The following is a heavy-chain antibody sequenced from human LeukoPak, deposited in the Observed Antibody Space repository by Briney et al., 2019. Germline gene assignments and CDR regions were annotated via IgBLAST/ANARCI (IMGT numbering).Heavy chain of an antibody. V-gene: IGHV3-53*01. CDR3: ARPNYYMKDAFDI. J-gene: IGHJ3*02. CDR1: GFTVSNNY. CDR2: IYSGGGT. Sequence: PGGSLRLSCAASGFTVSNNYMSWVRKAPGKGLEWVSVIYSGGGTYYADSVKGRFTISRDNSKNTLFLQMNSLRVEDTAVYYCARPNYYMKDAFDIWGQGTMVTVSS. D-gene: IGHD3-22*01.